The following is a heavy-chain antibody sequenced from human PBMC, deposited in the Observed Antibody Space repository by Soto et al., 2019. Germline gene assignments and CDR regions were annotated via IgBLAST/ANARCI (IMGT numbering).Heavy chain of an antibody. D-gene: IGHD5-12*01. V-gene: IGHV4-39*01. J-gene: IGHJ4*02. CDR3: ARHSHQGGGYDFDY. Sequence: ASETLSLTCTVSGGSISSSSYYWGWIRQPPGKGLEWIGSIYYSGSTYYNPSLKSRVTISVDTSKNQFSLKLSSVTAADTAVYYCARHSHQGGGYDFDYWGQGTLVTFSS. CDR2: IYYSGST. CDR1: GGSISSSSYY.